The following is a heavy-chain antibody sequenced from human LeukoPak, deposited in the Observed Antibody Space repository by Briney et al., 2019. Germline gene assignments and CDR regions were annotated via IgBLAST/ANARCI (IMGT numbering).Heavy chain of an antibody. Sequence: SETLSLTCTVSGYSIGIGYYWGWIRQTPGKGLEWIGSIYHSGATYYNPSLKSRVTVSVDTSKNQFSLRLSSVTAADTAVYFCAREGVVPALNLFTWFDPWGQGTLVTVSS. CDR2: IYHSGAT. CDR1: GYSIGIGYY. CDR3: AREGVVPALNLFTWFDP. D-gene: IGHD2-2*01. V-gene: IGHV4-38-2*02. J-gene: IGHJ5*02.